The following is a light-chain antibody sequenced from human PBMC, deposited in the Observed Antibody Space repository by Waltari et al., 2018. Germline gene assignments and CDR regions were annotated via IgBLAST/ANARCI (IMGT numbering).Light chain of an antibody. CDR2: GAS. CDR1: QSVSSN. Sequence: EIVMTQSPATLSVSPGDRATLSCRASQSVSSNLAWDQQKPGPAPRLLIYGASTRATGIPARFSGSGSGTEFTLTISSLQSEEFAVYYCQQYNNWPYTFGQGTKLEIK. V-gene: IGKV3-15*01. CDR3: QQYNNWPYT. J-gene: IGKJ2*01.